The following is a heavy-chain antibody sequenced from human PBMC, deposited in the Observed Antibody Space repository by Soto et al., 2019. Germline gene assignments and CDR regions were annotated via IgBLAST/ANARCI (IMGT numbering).Heavy chain of an antibody. CDR1: GYTFTSYY. CDR2: INPSGGST. D-gene: IGHD1-26*01. CDR3: TRVDGSYWDYYGMDV. Sequence: ASVKVSCKASGYTFTSYYMHWVRQAPGQGLEWMGIINPSGGSTSYAQKFQGRVTMTRDTSTSTVYMELSSLRSEDTAVYYCTRVDGSYWDYYGMDVWDQGTTVTV. J-gene: IGHJ6*02. V-gene: IGHV1-46*01.